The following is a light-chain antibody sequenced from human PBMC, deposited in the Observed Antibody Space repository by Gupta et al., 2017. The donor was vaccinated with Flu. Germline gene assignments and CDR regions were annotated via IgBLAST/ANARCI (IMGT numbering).Light chain of an antibody. CDR1: SSNVGSNY. V-gene: IGLV1-47*01. J-gene: IGLJ3*02. CDR3: TAWDASLRVWM. Sequence: QSVLTQPPSASGTPGQWVTISCSGTSSNVGSNYVYWFQHLPGTAPRLLLFRNDQRPSGVPGRFFGSKSGTSASLAISGLRSEDEADYYCTAWDASLRVWMFGGGTKLTV. CDR2: RND.